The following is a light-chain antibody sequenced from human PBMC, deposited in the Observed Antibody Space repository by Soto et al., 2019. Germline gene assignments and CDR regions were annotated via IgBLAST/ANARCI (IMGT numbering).Light chain of an antibody. J-gene: IGKJ1*01. Sequence: DIPMTQSPSSLSASVEDRVTITCRASQSISSYLNWYQQIPGKAPKLLIYRASSLESGVPSRLSGSGSGTDFTLTISSLQPEDFATYYCQQSYNTPWTFGQGTKVEIK. CDR2: RAS. CDR3: QQSYNTPWT. CDR1: QSISSY. V-gene: IGKV1-39*01.